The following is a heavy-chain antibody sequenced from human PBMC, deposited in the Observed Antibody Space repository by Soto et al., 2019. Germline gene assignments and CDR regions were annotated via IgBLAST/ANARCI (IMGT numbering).Heavy chain of an antibody. V-gene: IGHV3-30-3*01. D-gene: IGHD6-6*01. J-gene: IGHJ3*02. CDR3: ARDSLAARLAFDI. Sequence: QVQLVESGGGVVQPGRSLRLSCAASGFTFSSYAMHWVRQAPGKGLEWVAVISYDGSNKYYADSVKGRFTISRDNSKNPLYLQINSLRSEDTAVYYCARDSLAARLAFDIWGQGTMVTVSS. CDR1: GFTFSSYA. CDR2: ISYDGSNK.